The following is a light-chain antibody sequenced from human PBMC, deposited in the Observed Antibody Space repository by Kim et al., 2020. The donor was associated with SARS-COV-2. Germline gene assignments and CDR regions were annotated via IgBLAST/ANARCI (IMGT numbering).Light chain of an antibody. CDR3: QHYNDWPL. J-gene: IGKJ2*01. CDR2: GAS. V-gene: IGKV3-15*01. Sequence: SVSPGERVTLSCRASQSADTNVAWYQQKPGQAPRLLIYGASTRATGIPARFSGSGSGKEFTLTIDSLHSEDLAIYYCQHYNDWPLFGQGTKVDIK. CDR1: QSADTN.